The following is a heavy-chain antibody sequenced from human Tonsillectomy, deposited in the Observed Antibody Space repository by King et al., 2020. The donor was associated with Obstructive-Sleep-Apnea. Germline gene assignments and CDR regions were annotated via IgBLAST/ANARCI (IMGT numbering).Heavy chain of an antibody. CDR2: IRSKPNNYAT. D-gene: IGHD3-9*01. Sequence: VQLVESGGGLVQPGGSLKLSCAASGFTFSGSVIHWVRQASGKGLEWVGRIRSKPNNYATAYAASVKGRLTISRDDSKNTADLQMNSLKTEDTAVYECTRHLHDILTGRNYVPYGMDVWGQGTTVTVSS. J-gene: IGHJ6*02. CDR1: GFTFSGSV. CDR3: TRHLHDILTGRNYVPYGMDV. V-gene: IGHV3-73*01.